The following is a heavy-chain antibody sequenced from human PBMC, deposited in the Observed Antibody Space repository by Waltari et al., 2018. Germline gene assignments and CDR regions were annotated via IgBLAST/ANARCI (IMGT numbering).Heavy chain of an antibody. CDR3: AKECTGDCFANY. Sequence: EVQLVESGGGMEQPGGSLRLSCAASGFTFNNYGMSWVRQAPGKGLKWVSTISDRVDNTYYTDSVKGRFTISRDNSKKMVYLQMNSLRAEDTAVYYCAKECTGDCFANYWGQGTLVTVSS. CDR1: GFTFNNYG. J-gene: IGHJ4*02. D-gene: IGHD2-21*01. V-gene: IGHV3-23*04. CDR2: ISDRVDNT.